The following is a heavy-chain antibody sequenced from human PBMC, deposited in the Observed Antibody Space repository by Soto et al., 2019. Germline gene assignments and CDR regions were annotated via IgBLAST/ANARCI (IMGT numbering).Heavy chain of an antibody. CDR3: AKTRYSNYNRDS. Sequence: PGGSLRLSCAASGFTFDYYSMNWVRLAPGKGLEYIAYISSDSETKHYADSVKGRFTISRDNAKDSLFLQMDNLRADDTAIYFCAKTRYSNYNRDSWGQGTLVTVSS. CDR2: ISSDSETK. J-gene: IGHJ5*01. D-gene: IGHD4-4*01. V-gene: IGHV3-48*01. CDR1: GFTFDYYS.